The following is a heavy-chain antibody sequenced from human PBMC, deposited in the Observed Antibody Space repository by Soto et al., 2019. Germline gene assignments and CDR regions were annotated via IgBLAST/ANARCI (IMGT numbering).Heavy chain of an antibody. Sequence: SETLSLTCTVSGGSITTSSYYCGWIRQPPGKGLELIGSMYYRGSTYHNPSLKSRVTISADTSKSQFSLKLSSVTAADTAVYYCARSYCSTISCTPDYWGQGTLVTVSS. CDR3: ARSYCSTISCTPDY. J-gene: IGHJ4*02. CDR1: GGSITTSSYY. V-gene: IGHV4-39*01. CDR2: MYYRGST. D-gene: IGHD2-2*01.